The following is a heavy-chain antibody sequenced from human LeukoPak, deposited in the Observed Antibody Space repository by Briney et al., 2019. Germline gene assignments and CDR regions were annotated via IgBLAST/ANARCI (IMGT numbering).Heavy chain of an antibody. CDR3: ARQGQLVGYYYYYMDV. D-gene: IGHD6-6*01. J-gene: IGHJ6*03. CDR1: GGSISSSSYY. CDR2: IYYSGST. Sequence: SETLSLTCSVSGGSISSSSYYWGWIRQPPGKGLEWIGSIYYSGSTYYNPSLKSRVTISVDTSKNQFSLKLSSVTAADTAVYYCARQGQLVGYYYYYMDVWGKGTTVTVSS. V-gene: IGHV4-39*01.